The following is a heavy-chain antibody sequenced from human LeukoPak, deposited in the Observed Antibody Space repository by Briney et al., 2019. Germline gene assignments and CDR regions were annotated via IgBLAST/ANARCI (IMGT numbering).Heavy chain of an antibody. Sequence: GGSLRLSCAASGFTFSDYYMSWIRQAPGKGLECVSYISSSGTTIYYADSVRGRFTISRDNAKNSLYLQMNSLRAEDTAVYYCARGLNTYYYDSSGFEGYWGQGTLVTVSS. D-gene: IGHD3-22*01. CDR3: ARGLNTYYYDSSGFEGY. CDR2: ISSSGTTI. J-gene: IGHJ4*02. V-gene: IGHV3-11*04. CDR1: GFTFSDYY.